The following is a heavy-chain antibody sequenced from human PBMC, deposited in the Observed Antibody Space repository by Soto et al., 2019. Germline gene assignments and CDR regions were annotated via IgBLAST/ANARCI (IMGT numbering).Heavy chain of an antibody. CDR1: GGSVSSGNW. V-gene: IGHV4-4*02. CDR2: TYHSGTT. J-gene: IGHJ4*02. Sequence: QVQLQESGPGLVKPSGTLSLTCAVSGGSVSSGNWWSWVRQPPGKGLEWIGETYHSGTTNYNPSLKSRVTISLDKSKNQISLNLRSVTAADTAVYYCARHVAVPGTRGVDSWGQGTLVTVSS. CDR3: ARHVAVPGTRGVDS. D-gene: IGHD6-19*01.